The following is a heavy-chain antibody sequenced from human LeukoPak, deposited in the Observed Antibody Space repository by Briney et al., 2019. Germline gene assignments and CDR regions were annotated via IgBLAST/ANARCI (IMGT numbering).Heavy chain of an antibody. Sequence: SETLSLTCTVSAGSIRNYYWSWIRQPAGKGLQWIGRIYTSGSTNYNPSLKSRITMSVDTPKNQFSLKLSSVTAADTAVYFCARVAVPGEYCSNAMDVWGRGTTVTVSS. CDR3: ARVAVPGEYCSNAMDV. V-gene: IGHV4-4*07. CDR2: IYTSGST. J-gene: IGHJ6*02. CDR1: AGSIRNYY. D-gene: IGHD2-2*01.